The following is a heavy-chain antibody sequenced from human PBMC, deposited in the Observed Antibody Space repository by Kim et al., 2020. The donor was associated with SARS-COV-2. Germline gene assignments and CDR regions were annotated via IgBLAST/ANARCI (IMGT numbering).Heavy chain of an antibody. CDR3: ARHEASITIFGVVPLGEGMDV. CDR2: IYYSGST. V-gene: IGHV4-39*01. J-gene: IGHJ6*02. Sequence: SETLSLTCTVSGGSISSSSYYWGWIRQPPGKGLEWIGSIYYSGSTYYKPSLKSRVTISVDTSKNQFSLKLSSVTAADTAVYYCARHEASITIFGVVPLGEGMDVWGQGTTVTVSS. D-gene: IGHD3-3*01. CDR1: GGSISSSSYY.